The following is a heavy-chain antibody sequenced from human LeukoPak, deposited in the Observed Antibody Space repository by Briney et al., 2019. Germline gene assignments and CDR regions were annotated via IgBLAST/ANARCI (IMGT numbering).Heavy chain of an antibody. CDR3: AREGDSLAGSSWWGENWFDP. J-gene: IGHJ5*02. Sequence: GASVKVSCKASGGTFSSYAISWVRQAPGQGLEWMGRIIPILGIANYAQKFQGRVTITADKSTSTAYMELSSLRSEDTAVYYCAREGDSLAGSSWWGENWFDPGAREPWSPSPQ. D-gene: IGHD6-13*01. CDR1: GGTFSSYA. V-gene: IGHV1-69*04. CDR2: IIPILGIA.